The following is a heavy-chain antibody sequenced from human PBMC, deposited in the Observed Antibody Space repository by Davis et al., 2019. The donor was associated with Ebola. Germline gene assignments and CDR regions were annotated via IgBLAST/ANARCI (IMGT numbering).Heavy chain of an antibody. J-gene: IGHJ4*02. CDR2: INTYTGNT. Sequence: AASVKVSCKASGYTFNTYGIAWVRQAPGQGLEWMGWINTYTGNTDYAQKLQVRVTMTTDTSTSTAYMELMSLRSDDTAVYFCARDRRAAGPSFDYWGQGTLVTVSS. D-gene: IGHD6-13*01. CDR3: ARDRRAAGPSFDY. CDR1: GYTFNTYG. V-gene: IGHV1-18*01.